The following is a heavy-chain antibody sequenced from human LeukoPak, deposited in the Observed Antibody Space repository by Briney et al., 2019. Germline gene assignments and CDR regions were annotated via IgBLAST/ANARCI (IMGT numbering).Heavy chain of an antibody. Sequence: PGGSLRLSFAASGFTTSYNYMSWVRPAAGKGLEWVSVIYSGGSTYYADYVKGRFTMSRDNSKSTVYLQMNSLKAEDTAVYYCAREAMIAKMDYWGQGTLVTVSS. J-gene: IGHJ4*02. CDR1: GFTTSYNY. CDR3: AREAMIAKMDY. V-gene: IGHV3-53*05. CDR2: IYSGGST. D-gene: IGHD3-22*01.